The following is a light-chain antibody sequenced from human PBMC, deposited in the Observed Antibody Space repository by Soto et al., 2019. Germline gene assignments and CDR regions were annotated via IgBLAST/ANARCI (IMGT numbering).Light chain of an antibody. CDR1: QSVSSSY. V-gene: IGKV3-20*01. CDR2: GAS. J-gene: IGKJ4*01. CDR3: WQYYRSLLT. Sequence: EIVLTQSPATLSLSQGERATISCRASQSVSSSYLAWYQQTPGQAPRLLIYGASSRATGIPDRFSGGGAWTHFSLTISSLEPADFAVYYCWQYYRSLLTFGGGTEVEIK.